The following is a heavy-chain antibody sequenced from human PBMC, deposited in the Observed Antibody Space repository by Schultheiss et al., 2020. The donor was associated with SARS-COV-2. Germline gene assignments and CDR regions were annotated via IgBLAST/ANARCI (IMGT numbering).Heavy chain of an antibody. J-gene: IGHJ5*02. V-gene: IGHV4-31*03. Sequence: SQTLSLTCTVSGGSISSGGYYWSWIRQHPGKGLEWIGYIYYSGSTYYNPSLKSRVTISVDTSKNQFSLKLSSVTAADTAVYYCARGRCGPGGWLQSCWFDPWGQGTLVTVSS. CDR1: GGSISSGGYY. CDR3: ARGRCGPGGWLQSCWFDP. D-gene: IGHD5-24*01. CDR2: IYYSGST.